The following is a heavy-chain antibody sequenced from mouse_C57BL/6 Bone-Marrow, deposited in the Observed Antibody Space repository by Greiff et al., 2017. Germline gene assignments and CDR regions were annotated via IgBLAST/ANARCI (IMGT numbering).Heavy chain of an antibody. CDR3: TRADGYPFAH. Sequence: EVKLVESGEGLVKPGGSLKLSCAASGFTFSSYAMSWVRQTPEKRLEWVAYISSGGDYIYYADTVKGRFTISRDNARNTLYLQMSSLKSEDTAMYYCTRADGYPFAHWGQGTLVTVSA. V-gene: IGHV5-9-1*02. D-gene: IGHD2-3*01. J-gene: IGHJ3*01. CDR2: ISSGGDYI. CDR1: GFTFSSYA.